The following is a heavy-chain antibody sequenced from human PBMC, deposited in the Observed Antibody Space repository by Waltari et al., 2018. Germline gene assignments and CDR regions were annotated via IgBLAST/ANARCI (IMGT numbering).Heavy chain of an antibody. CDR1: GFTFSSSA. Sequence: EVQLLESGGGLVQPGGSLRLSCAASGFTFSSSAMGWVRQAPGKGLEWVSAISGSGGSTYYADSVKGRFTISRDNSKNTLYLQMNSLRAEDTAVYYCAKVGYSYGWFDYWGQGTLVTVSS. D-gene: IGHD5-18*01. J-gene: IGHJ4*02. CDR2: ISGSGGST. CDR3: AKVGYSYGWFDY. V-gene: IGHV3-23*01.